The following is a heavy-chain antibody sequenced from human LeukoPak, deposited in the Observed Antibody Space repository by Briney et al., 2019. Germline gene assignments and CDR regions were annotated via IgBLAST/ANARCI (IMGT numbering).Heavy chain of an antibody. V-gene: IGHV3-53*01. J-gene: IGHJ3*02. D-gene: IGHD3-22*01. Sequence: PGGSLRLSCAASGFTVSSNYMSWVRQAPGKGLEWVSVIHSGGSTYYGDSVKGRFTISRDNSKNTLYLQMNSLRAEDTAVYYCARVIKYYYDSSGYPGRTDAFDIWGQGTMVTVSS. CDR1: GFTVSSNY. CDR3: ARVIKYYYDSSGYPGRTDAFDI. CDR2: IHSGGST.